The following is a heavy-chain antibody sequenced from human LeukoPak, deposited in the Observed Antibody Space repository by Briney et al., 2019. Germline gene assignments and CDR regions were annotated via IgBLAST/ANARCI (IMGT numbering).Heavy chain of an antibody. Sequence: PGGSLRLSCAASGFTFSSYGMHWVRQAPGKGLEWVSVIYSGGSTYYADSVKGRFIISRDNSKNTLYLQMNSLRAEDTAVYYCARDLDSYGSYWGQGTLVTVSS. CDR2: IYSGGST. D-gene: IGHD5-18*01. CDR1: GFTFSSYG. CDR3: ARDLDSYGSY. V-gene: IGHV3-NL1*01. J-gene: IGHJ4*02.